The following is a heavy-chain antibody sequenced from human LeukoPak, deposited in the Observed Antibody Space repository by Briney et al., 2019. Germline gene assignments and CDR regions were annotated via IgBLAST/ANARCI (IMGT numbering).Heavy chain of an antibody. CDR2: IWYDGSNK. CDR3: ARSRGIVVPAAMFDY. D-gene: IGHD2-2*01. CDR1: GFTFSSYG. V-gene: IGHV3-33*01. J-gene: IGHJ4*02. Sequence: GRSLRLSCAASGFTFSSYGMHWVRQAPGKGLEWVAVIWYDGSNKYYADSVKGRFTISRDNSKNTLYPQMNSLRAEDTAVYYCARSRGIVVPAAMFDYWGQGTLVTVSS.